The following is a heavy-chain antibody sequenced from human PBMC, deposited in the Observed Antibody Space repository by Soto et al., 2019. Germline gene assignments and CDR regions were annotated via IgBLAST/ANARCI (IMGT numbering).Heavy chain of an antibody. D-gene: IGHD3-10*01. Sequence: QVQLVQSGAEVKKPGSSVKVSCKASGGTFSSYAISWVRQAPGQGLEWMGGIIPIFGTANYAQKFQGRVTITADESKSTAYMELSSLRSEETAVYYCATPYYYGSGSYLLGYYYYYGMDVWGQGTTVTVSS. CDR3: ATPYYYGSGSYLLGYYYYYGMDV. CDR2: IIPIFGTA. CDR1: GGTFSSYA. J-gene: IGHJ6*02. V-gene: IGHV1-69*01.